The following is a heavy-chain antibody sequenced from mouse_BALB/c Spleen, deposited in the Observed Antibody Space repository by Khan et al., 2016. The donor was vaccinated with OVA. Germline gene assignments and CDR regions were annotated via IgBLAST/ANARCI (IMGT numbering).Heavy chain of an antibody. V-gene: IGHV2-2*02. CDR2: IWRGGST. D-gene: IGHD2-4*01. J-gene: IGHJ3*01. Sequence: QVQLKQSGPGLVQPSQSLSITCTASGFSLTTYGVHWVRQSPGKGLEWLGVIWRGGSTDYYAAFITRLSISKDSSKSQVFFKMNSLQVNDTAVDYCARSYDYDEGLAYWGQGTLVTVSA. CDR1: GFSLTTYG. CDR3: ARSYDYDEGLAY.